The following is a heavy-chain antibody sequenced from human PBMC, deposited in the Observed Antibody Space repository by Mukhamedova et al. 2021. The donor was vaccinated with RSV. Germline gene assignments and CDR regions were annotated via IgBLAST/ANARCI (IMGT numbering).Heavy chain of an antibody. V-gene: IGHV3-23*01. J-gene: IGHJ5*02. D-gene: IGHD3-16*01. Sequence: VSGISGRGVSTYYADSVNGRFTISRDNSKNTLHLQMSSLRAEDTAVYYCAKQGGWFDPRGQGTLVTVSS. CDR3: AKQGGWFDP. CDR2: ISGRGVST.